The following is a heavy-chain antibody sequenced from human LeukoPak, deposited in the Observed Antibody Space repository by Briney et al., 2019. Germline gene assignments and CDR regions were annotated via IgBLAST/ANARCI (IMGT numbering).Heavy chain of an antibody. CDR3: AGHHPRNTVDF. CDR2: ISDIGSI. D-gene: IGHD2/OR15-2a*01. V-gene: IGHV4-59*08. J-gene: IGHJ4*02. CDR1: GGSFSGYY. Sequence: SETLSLTCAVYGGSFSGYYWSWIRQPPGKGLEWIAYISDIGSINYNPSLKSRVTISLDTSKNQFSLKLSSVTAADTAVYYCAGHHPRNTVDFWGQGALVTVSS.